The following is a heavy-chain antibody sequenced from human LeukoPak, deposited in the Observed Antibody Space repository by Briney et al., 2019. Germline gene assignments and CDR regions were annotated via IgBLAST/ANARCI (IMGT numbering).Heavy chain of an antibody. V-gene: IGHV1-18*01. CDR1: GYTFNTYG. CDR3: ARDVNMLKVGTQCPDVFDI. D-gene: IGHD3-16*01. Sequence: GASVKVSCQASGYTFNTYGLAWVRQAPGQGLEWMGWTNPSTGSAEYAQKFQSRVTLTTDTSTSTAYLDLSSLKSDDTAVYYCARDVNMLKVGTQCPDVFDIWGQGTMLTVSA. J-gene: IGHJ3*02. CDR2: TNPSTGSA.